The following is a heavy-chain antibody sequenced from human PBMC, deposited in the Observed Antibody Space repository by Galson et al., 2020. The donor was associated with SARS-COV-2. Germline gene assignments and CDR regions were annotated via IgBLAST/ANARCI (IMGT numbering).Heavy chain of an antibody. CDR1: GYTLTELS. J-gene: IGHJ4*02. V-gene: IGHV1-24*01. CDR3: ATDFAIFGVVILHY. Sequence: GESLKISCKVSGYTLTELSMHWVRQAPGKGLEWMGGFDPEDGETIYAQKFQGRVTMTEDTSTDTAYMELSSPRSEDTAVYYCATDFAIFGVVILHYWGQGTLVTVSS. D-gene: IGHD3-3*01. CDR2: FDPEDGET.